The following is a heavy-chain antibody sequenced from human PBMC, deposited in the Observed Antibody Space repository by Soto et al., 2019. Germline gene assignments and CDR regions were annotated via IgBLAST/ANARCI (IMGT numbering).Heavy chain of an antibody. CDR2: ISYDGSNK. V-gene: IGHV3-30*18. CDR1: GFTFSSYG. J-gene: IGHJ4*02. CDR3: AKVGLEGRRRSESGYSPFDY. Sequence: GGSLRLSCAASGFTFSSYGMHWVRQAPGKGLEWVAVISYDGSNKYYADSVKGRFTISRDNSKNTLYLQMNSLRAEDTAVYYCAKVGLEGRRRSESGYSPFDYWGQGTLVTVSS. D-gene: IGHD3-3*01.